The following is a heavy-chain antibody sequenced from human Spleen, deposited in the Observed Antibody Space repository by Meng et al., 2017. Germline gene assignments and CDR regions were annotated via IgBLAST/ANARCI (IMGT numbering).Heavy chain of an antibody. J-gene: IGHJ6*02. V-gene: IGHV1-2*07. CDR1: GGTFSSYA. CDR2: IKPNSGGA. D-gene: IGHD6-25*01. Sequence: ASVKVSCKASGGTFSSYAISWVRQAPGQGPEWMGWIKPNSGGAKYAYEFQGRVTMTRDTSISTAYMELSRLRSDDTAVYYCARDLRLPYGMDVWGQGTTVTVSS. CDR3: ARDLRLPYGMDV.